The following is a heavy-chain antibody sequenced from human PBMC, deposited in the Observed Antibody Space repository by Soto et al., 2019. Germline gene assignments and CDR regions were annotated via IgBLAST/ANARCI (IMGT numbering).Heavy chain of an antibody. V-gene: IGHV4-59*01. CDR1: GCSISSYY. D-gene: IGHD2-15*01. Sequence: SETLSLTCTVSGCSISSYYWSWIRQPPGKGLEWIGYIYYSGSTNYNPSLKSRVTISVDTSKNQFSLKLSSVTTADTAVYYCARGYCSGGSCYEDWFDPWGQGTLVTVSS. CDR3: ARGYCSGGSCYEDWFDP. J-gene: IGHJ5*02. CDR2: IYYSGST.